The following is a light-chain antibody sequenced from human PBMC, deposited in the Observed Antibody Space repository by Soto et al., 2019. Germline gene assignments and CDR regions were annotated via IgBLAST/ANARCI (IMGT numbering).Light chain of an antibody. J-gene: IGKJ1*01. CDR1: QTISSW. CDR2: AAS. Sequence: DIQMTQSPSTLSGSVGDRVTITGRDSQTISSWLAWYPQTQGKAPKIXIYAASSLQSGVPSRFSGSGSGTDCTLTISSLQPEDFETDYCQQSHSTPPTFGQGTKVDIK. CDR3: QQSHSTPPT. V-gene: IGKV1-39*01.